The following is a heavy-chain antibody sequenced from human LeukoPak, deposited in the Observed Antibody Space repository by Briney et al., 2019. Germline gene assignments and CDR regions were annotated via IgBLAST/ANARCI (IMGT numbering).Heavy chain of an antibody. Sequence: PGGSLRLSCAASGFTFSSYAMHWARQAPGKGLEWVAVISYDGSNKYYADSVKGRFTISRDNSKNTLYLQMNSLRAEDTAVYYCAREGDILTGYDYWGQGTLVTVSS. CDR1: GFTFSSYA. D-gene: IGHD3-9*01. V-gene: IGHV3-30*04. J-gene: IGHJ4*02. CDR2: ISYDGSNK. CDR3: AREGDILTGYDY.